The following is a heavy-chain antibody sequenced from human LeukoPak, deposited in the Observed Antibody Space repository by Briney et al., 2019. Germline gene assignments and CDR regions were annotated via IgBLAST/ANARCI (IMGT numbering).Heavy chain of an antibody. D-gene: IGHD4-17*01. CDR3: ATTYDYGVDI. CDR2: VYYSGNT. V-gene: IGHV4-59*12. Sequence: KPSETLSLTCAVSGGSISTYYWTWIRQPPGKGLEWIGNVYYSGNTKYNPSLKSRVTISVDRSKNQFSLKLSSVTAADTAVYYCATTYDYGVDIWGQGTMVTVSS. J-gene: IGHJ3*02. CDR1: GGSISTYY.